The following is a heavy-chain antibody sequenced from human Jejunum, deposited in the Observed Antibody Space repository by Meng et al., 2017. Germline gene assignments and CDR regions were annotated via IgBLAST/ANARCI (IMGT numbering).Heavy chain of an antibody. CDR1: GGSISTAWYC. CDR3: ARDTEGFGP. J-gene: IGHJ5*02. V-gene: IGHV4-39*07. CDR2: ICYSGAT. Sequence: QLQAQAEGRRLVHSSETLSLTCAVSGGSISTAWYCRGWIRQFPGKGLEWIGTICYSGATYYNPSFESRVTISIDTSKIQFSLKMNSVTAADTAVYYCARDTEGFGPWGQGTLVTVSS.